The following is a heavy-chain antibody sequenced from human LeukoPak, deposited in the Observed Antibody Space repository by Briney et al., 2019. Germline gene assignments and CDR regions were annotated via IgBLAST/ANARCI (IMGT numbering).Heavy chain of an antibody. CDR2: IYTSGST. V-gene: IGHV4-61*02. CDR1: GGSISSGSYY. Sequence: SETLSLTCTVSGGSISSGSYYWSWIRQPAGKGLEWIGRIYTSGSTNYNPSLKSRVTISVDTSKNQFSLKLSSVTAADTAVYYCARKYYYDSTFDPWGQGTLVTVSS. J-gene: IGHJ5*02. D-gene: IGHD3-22*01. CDR3: ARKYYYDSTFDP.